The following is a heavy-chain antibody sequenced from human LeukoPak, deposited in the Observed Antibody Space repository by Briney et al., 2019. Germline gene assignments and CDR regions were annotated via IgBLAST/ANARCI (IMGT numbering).Heavy chain of an antibody. D-gene: IGHD3-22*01. CDR1: GFTFSNAW. V-gene: IGHV3-53*05. Sequence: PGGSLRLSCAASGFTFSNAWMSWVRQAPGKGLEWVSVIYSGGSTHYADSVKGRFTISRDNAKNSLYLQMNSLRAEDTALYYCAKVKDDSSGYYHHFDYWGQGTLVTVSS. J-gene: IGHJ4*02. CDR3: AKVKDDSSGYYHHFDY. CDR2: IYSGGST.